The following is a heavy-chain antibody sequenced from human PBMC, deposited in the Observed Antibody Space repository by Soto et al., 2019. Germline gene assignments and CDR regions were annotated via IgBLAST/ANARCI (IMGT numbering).Heavy chain of an antibody. V-gene: IGHV3-30*18. Sequence: QVQLVESGGGVVQPGRSLRLSCAASGFPFSSYGMHWVRQVPGKGLEWAAVISDDGSKECYADSVKGRFTISKENSENPLSLEMPRVRAGDTAVYYCAKGRYRGSHSEGAEYWGQETLVPVSS. D-gene: IGHD1-26*01. J-gene: IGHJ4*02. CDR2: ISDDGSKE. CDR3: AKGRYRGSHSEGAEY. CDR1: GFPFSSYG.